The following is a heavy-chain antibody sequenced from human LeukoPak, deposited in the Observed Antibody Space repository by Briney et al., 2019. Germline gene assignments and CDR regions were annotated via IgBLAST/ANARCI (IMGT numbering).Heavy chain of an antibody. CDR3: ARDRGDSYGSTTYYFDY. CDR1: GFAFSNAW. J-gene: IGHJ4*02. Sequence: KPGGSLRLSCAASGFAFSNAWMSWVRQAPGKGLEWVSSISSSSSYIYYADSVKGRFTISRDNAKNSLYLQMNSLRAEDTAVYYCARDRGDSYGSTTYYFDYWGQGTLVTVSS. V-gene: IGHV3-21*01. CDR2: ISSSSSYI. D-gene: IGHD5-18*01.